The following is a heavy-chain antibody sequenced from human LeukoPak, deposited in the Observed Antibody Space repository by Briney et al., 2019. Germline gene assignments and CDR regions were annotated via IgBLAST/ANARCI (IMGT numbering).Heavy chain of an antibody. CDR3: ARLSCSGDWCNSAWDEY. J-gene: IGHJ4*02. D-gene: IGHD2-15*01. V-gene: IGHV4-39*01. CDR2: NHFSGRP. CDR1: GGSNSSTHHY. Sequence: SEPLSLTCTVSGGSNSSTHHYWGWIRQPPAKGLECIRTNHFSGRPPYNPSLNGRATISLEPPYNQFSLRVTSVTAADTSVYYCARLSCSGDWCNSAWDEYWGQGTLVTVSS.